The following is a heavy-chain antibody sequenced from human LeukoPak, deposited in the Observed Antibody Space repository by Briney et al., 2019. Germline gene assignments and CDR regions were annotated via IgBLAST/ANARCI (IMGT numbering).Heavy chain of an antibody. D-gene: IGHD5-18*01. CDR2: IYSGGST. CDR3: ARGTAMAHDAFDI. V-gene: IGHV3-66*01. J-gene: IGHJ3*02. CDR1: GFTVSSNY. Sequence: GRSLRLSCAASGFTVSSNYMSWVRQAPGKGLEWVSVIYSGGSTYYADSVKGRFTISRDNSKNTLYLQMNSLRAEDTAVYYCARGTAMAHDAFDIWGQGTMVTVSS.